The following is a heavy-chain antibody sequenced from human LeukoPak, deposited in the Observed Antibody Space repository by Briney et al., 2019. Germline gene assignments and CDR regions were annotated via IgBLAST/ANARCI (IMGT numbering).Heavy chain of an antibody. CDR3: ARDGKSGEMATFDY. CDR1: GLTVSSNY. CDR2: IYGAAET. V-gene: IGHV3-66*02. Sequence: GGSLRLSCAVSGLTVSSNYMAWVRQAPGKGLEWVTVIYGAAETHYVDSVKGRFTISRDNSKNTVYLQMSSLRPEDTAVYYCARDGKSGEMATFDYWGQGTLVTVSS. D-gene: IGHD5-24*01. J-gene: IGHJ4*02.